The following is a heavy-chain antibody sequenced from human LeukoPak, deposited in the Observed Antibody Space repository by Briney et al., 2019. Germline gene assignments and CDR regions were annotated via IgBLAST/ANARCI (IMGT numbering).Heavy chain of an antibody. J-gene: IGHJ4*02. D-gene: IGHD2-15*01. CDR2: INPNSGGT. CDR3: ARVLPGYCSGGSCYNSPFDY. CDR1: GYTFIDYY. Sequence: GASVKVSCKASGYTFIDYYIHWVRQAPGQGLEWMGWINPNSGGTNYAQKFQGRVTMTRDTSISTAYMELSRLRSDDTAVYYCARVLPGYCSGGSCYNSPFDYWGQGTLVTVSS. V-gene: IGHV1-2*02.